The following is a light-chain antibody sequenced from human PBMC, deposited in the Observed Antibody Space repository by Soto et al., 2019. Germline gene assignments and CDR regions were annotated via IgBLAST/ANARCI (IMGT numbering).Light chain of an antibody. J-gene: IGKJ1*01. CDR3: QQYGSSLT. CDR2: DAS. CDR1: QGISSW. V-gene: IGKV1-5*01. Sequence: DIQMTQSPSSLSASVGERVTITCRASQGISSWLAWYQQKPGKAPKLLIYDASSLESGVPSRFSGSGSGTDFTLTISRLEPEDFAVYYCQQYGSSLTFGQGTKVDIK.